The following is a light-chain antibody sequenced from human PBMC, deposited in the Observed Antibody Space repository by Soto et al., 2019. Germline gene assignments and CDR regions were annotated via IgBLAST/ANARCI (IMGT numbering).Light chain of an antibody. J-gene: IGKJ4*02. Sequence: EIVLTQSPGTLSLSPGERATLSCRASQSVSNSHLAWYQQKPGQAPRLLFYGASSRATGIPDRFSGSGSGTDFPLTISRLEPEDFAIYFCQQYDISPLTFGGGTKVEIK. CDR3: QQYDISPLT. CDR2: GAS. V-gene: IGKV3-20*01. CDR1: QSVSNSH.